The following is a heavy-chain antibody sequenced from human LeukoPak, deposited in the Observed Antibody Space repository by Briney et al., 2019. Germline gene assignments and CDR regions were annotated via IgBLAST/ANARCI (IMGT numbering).Heavy chain of an antibody. V-gene: IGHV4-39*07. Sequence: SSETLSLTCTVSGGSVSSSSYYWGWIRQPPGKGLEWIGSIYYSGSTYYNPSLKSRVTISVDTSKNQFSLKLSSVTAADTAVYYCARDYSTIFGVVTNYGMDVWGQGTTVTVSS. CDR1: GGSVSSSSYY. D-gene: IGHD3-3*01. J-gene: IGHJ6*02. CDR3: ARDYSTIFGVVTNYGMDV. CDR2: IYYSGST.